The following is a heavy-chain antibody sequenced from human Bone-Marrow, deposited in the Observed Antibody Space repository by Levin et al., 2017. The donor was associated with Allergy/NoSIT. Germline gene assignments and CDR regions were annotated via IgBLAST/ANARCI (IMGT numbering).Heavy chain of an antibody. V-gene: IGHV3-15*01. Sequence: GGSLRLSCVASGSTFSHWMSWVRQAPGKGLEWVGRIKSKTGGETTDYAAPVKGRFTISRDDSKNTVHLQMTSLKTEDTAVYYCTAHVAYCSGGGCYFLWGQGTLVTVSS. CDR1: GSTFSHW. D-gene: IGHD2-15*01. J-gene: IGHJ4*02. CDR3: TAHVAYCSGGGCYFL. CDR2: IKSKTGGETT.